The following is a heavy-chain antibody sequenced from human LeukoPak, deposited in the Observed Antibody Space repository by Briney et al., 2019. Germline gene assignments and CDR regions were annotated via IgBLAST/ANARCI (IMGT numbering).Heavy chain of an antibody. V-gene: IGHV4-59*08. Sequence: PSETLSLTCTVSGGSICSYYWSWIRKPPGKELEWIGYIYYSGSTKYNPSLKSQVIISVDTSKNQFSLKLSSVTAADTVVYYCARHSLILTGYPFDYWGQGTLVTVSS. CDR1: GGSICSYY. CDR2: IYYSGST. D-gene: IGHD3-9*01. CDR3: ARHSLILTGYPFDY. J-gene: IGHJ4*02.